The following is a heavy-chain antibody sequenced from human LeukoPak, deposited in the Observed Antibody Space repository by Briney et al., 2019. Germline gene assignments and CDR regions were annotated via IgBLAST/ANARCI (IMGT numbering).Heavy chain of an antibody. CDR1: GFTFSSYY. Sequence: GGSLRLSCAASGFTFSSYYMSWVRQAPGKGLEWVAVIYNGGSTYYADSVKGRFTISSHNYKNTMYLQLNNVRADDTAVYYCARGGVLSNIVATRGGSYYFDYWGQGTLVTVSS. J-gene: IGHJ4*02. V-gene: IGHV3-53*04. D-gene: IGHD5-12*01. CDR3: ARGGVLSNIVATRGGSYYFDY. CDR2: IYNGGST.